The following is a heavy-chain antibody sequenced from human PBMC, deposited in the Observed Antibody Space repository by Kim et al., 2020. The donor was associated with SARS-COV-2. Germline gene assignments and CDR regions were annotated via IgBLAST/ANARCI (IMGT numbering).Heavy chain of an antibody. Sequence: GGSLRLSCAASGFTFSSYAMSWVRQAPGKGLEWVSAISGSGGSTYYADSVKGRFTISRDNSKNTLYLQMNSLRAEDTAVYYCAKAISYDFWSGTSHHFDLWGRGTLVTVSS. CDR1: GFTFSSYA. CDR3: AKAISYDFWSGTSHHFDL. V-gene: IGHV3-23*01. J-gene: IGHJ2*01. CDR2: ISGSGGST. D-gene: IGHD3-3*01.